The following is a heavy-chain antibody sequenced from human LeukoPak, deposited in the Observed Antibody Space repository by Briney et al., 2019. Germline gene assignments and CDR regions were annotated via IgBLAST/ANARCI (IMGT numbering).Heavy chain of an antibody. J-gene: IGHJ4*02. CDR2: IRYDGSNK. CDR1: GFTFSSYG. Sequence: GGSLRLSCAASGFTFSSYGMHWVRQAPGKGLEWVAFIRYDGSNKYYADSVKGRFTISRDNSKNTLYLQMNSLRAEDTAVYYCAKDPLYYDFWSGYSSHFDYCGQGTLVTVSS. CDR3: AKDPLYYDFWSGYSSHFDY. D-gene: IGHD3-3*01. V-gene: IGHV3-30*02.